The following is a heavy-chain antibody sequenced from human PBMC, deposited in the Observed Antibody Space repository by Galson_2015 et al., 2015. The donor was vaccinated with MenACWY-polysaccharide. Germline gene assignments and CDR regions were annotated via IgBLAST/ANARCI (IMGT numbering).Heavy chain of an antibody. CDR1: GFTFGRYP. CDR3: AKSGGDGVTVFATMQKAPES. D-gene: IGHD2-21*01. V-gene: IGHV3-23*01. Sequence: ALRLSCAASGFTFGRYPMNWVRQTPGKGLEWVSGISGRADSALYADSVRGRFTISRDNSKNTLYLQMNSLSDDDTALYYCAKSGGDGVTVFATMQKAPESWGQGTLVTVSS. CDR2: ISGRADSA. J-gene: IGHJ4*02.